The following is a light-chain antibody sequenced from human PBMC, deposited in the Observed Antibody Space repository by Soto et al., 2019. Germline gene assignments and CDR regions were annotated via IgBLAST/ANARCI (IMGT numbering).Light chain of an antibody. CDR1: QIISSW. CDR3: QQYYTYPWT. CDR2: DAY. J-gene: IGKJ1*01. Sequence: DIQMTQSPSTLSASVGDRVTITCRASQIISSWLAWYQQKPGKAPRLLIYDAYSLESGVQSRFSGSESGTEFTLTIRSLQPDDSATYYCQQYYTYPWTVGQGTKVDI. V-gene: IGKV1-5*01.